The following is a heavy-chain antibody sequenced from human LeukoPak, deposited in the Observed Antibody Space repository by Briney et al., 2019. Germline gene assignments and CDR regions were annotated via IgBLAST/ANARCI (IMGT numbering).Heavy chain of an antibody. CDR2: INHSGST. Sequence: PSETLSLTCAVYGGSFSGYYWSWIRQPPGKGLEWIGEINHSGSTNYNPSLKSRVTISVDTSKNQFSLKLSSVTAADTAVYYCARVDVGSSSWEALDYWGLGTLVTVSS. V-gene: IGHV4-34*01. J-gene: IGHJ4*02. CDR1: GGSFSGYY. D-gene: IGHD6-13*01. CDR3: ARVDVGSSSWEALDY.